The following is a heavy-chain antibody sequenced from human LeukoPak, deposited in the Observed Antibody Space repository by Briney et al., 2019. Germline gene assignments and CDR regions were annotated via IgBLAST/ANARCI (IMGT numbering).Heavy chain of an antibody. CDR2: ISAYNGNT. CDR3: ARQTDVWFGELLARYFDY. J-gene: IGHJ4*02. D-gene: IGHD3-10*01. Sequence: ASVKVSCKASGYTFTSYGISWVRQAPGQGLEWMGWISAYNGNTNYAQKLQGRVTMTTDTSTSTAYMELRSLRSDDTAVYYCARQTDVWFGELLARYFDYWGQGTLVTVSS. CDR1: GYTFTSYG. V-gene: IGHV1-18*01.